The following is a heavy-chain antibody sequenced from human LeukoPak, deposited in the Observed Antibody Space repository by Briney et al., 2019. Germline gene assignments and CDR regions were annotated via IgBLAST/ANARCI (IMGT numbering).Heavy chain of an antibody. Sequence: GASVKVSCKASGYAFANYDINWVRQANGQGLEWMGWMNPSSVNTGYAQKFQGRVTMTRDSSRTTAFMEMSSLRYEHTAVYYCARVRETAAITGLSSYHYSMDVWGQGTTVTVS. D-gene: IGHD5-24*01. V-gene: IGHV1-8*01. CDR2: MNPSSVNT. J-gene: IGHJ6*02. CDR1: GYAFANYD. CDR3: ARVRETAAITGLSSYHYSMDV.